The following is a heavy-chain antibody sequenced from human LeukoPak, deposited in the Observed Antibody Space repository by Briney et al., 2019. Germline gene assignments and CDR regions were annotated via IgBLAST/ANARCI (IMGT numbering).Heavy chain of an antibody. D-gene: IGHD3-22*01. V-gene: IGHV4-59*01. CDR2: IYYSGST. CDR3: ARYYYDSLNYYYGMDV. Sequence: SENLSLTCTVSGGSISSYYWSWIRQPPGKGLEWIGYIYYSGSTNYNPSLKSRVTISVDTSKNQFSLKLSSVTAADTAVYYCARYYYDSLNYYYGMDVWGQGTTVTVSS. CDR1: GGSISSYY. J-gene: IGHJ6*02.